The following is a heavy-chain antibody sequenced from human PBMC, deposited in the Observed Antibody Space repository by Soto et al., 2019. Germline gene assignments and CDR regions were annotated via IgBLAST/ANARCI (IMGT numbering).Heavy chain of an antibody. Sequence: QVQLQESGPGLVKPSETLSLTCTVSGDSISSYYWSWIRQPPGKGLEWIGYIYYSGSTNYNPSLKSRVTISVDTSKNQFSLQLSSVTAADTAVYYCARDGGAGSSSHSFDYWGQGTLVTVSS. CDR3: ARDGGAGSSSHSFDY. V-gene: IGHV4-59*01. CDR1: GDSISSYY. CDR2: IYYSGST. J-gene: IGHJ4*02. D-gene: IGHD6-6*01.